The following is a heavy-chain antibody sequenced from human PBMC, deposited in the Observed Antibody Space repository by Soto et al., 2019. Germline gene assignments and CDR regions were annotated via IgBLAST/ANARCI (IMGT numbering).Heavy chain of an antibody. CDR2: ISFYNGHT. CDR1: GDTVTKYG. Sequence: QVQLVQSGGEVKKPGASVKVSCKASGDTVTKYGISWVRQAPGQGLEWLGWISFYNGHTNYALKFQDRINFTTDTSTSTASMELRSLTSDDTAVYYCASATSIAVAGKETWGQGTLVTVS. CDR3: ASATSIAVAGKET. J-gene: IGHJ4*02. V-gene: IGHV1-18*01. D-gene: IGHD6-19*01.